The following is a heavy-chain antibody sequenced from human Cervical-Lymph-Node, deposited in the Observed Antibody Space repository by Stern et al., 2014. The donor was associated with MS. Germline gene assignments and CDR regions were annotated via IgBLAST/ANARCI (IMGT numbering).Heavy chain of an antibody. V-gene: IGHV4-61*02. CDR3: ATSGGRRGDFRDY. Sequence: VQLVESGPALVKPSQTLSLTCTVSGGSVSTYNYYWTWIRQPAGKGLEWIGRIYASGNTNYNPSLKGRVTISLDTSRNQFSLKLTSVTAADTAVYYCATSGGRRGDFRDYWGQGTLVTVSS. CDR1: GGSVSTYNYY. J-gene: IGHJ4*02. CDR2: IYASGNT. D-gene: IGHD4-17*01.